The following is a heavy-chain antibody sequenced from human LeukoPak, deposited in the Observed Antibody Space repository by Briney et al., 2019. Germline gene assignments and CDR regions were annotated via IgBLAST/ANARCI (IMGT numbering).Heavy chain of an antibody. CDR3: ARGRLLWFGELPSYWYFDL. Sequence: SETLSLTCAVYSGSFSGYYWSWIRQPPGKGLEWIGEINHSGSTNYNPSLKSRVTISVDTSKNQFSLKLSSVTAADTAVYYCARGRLLWFGELPSYWYFDLWGRGTLVTVSS. J-gene: IGHJ2*01. V-gene: IGHV4-34*01. D-gene: IGHD3-10*01. CDR2: INHSGST. CDR1: SGSFSGYY.